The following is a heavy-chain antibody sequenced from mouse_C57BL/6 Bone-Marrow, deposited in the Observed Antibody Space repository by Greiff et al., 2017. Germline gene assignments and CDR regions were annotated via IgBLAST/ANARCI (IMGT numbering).Heavy chain of an antibody. Sequence: QVQLQQPGAELVRPGSSVKLSCKASGYTFTSYWMHWVKQRPIQGLEWIGNIDPSDSETHYNQKFKDKATLTVDKSSSTAYMQLSSLTSEDSAVYYCARRDSSGYWFAYWGRGTLVTVSA. J-gene: IGHJ3*01. CDR2: IDPSDSET. V-gene: IGHV1-52*01. CDR1: GYTFTSYW. D-gene: IGHD3-2*02. CDR3: ARRDSSGYWFAY.